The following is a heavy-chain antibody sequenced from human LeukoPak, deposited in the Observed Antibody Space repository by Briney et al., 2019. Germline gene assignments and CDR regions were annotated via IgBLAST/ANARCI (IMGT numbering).Heavy chain of an antibody. CDR3: ARRGYSGYAD. CDR1: GYTFTVSD. D-gene: IGHD5-12*01. CDR2: MNPNSGAT. V-gene: IGHV1-8*01. J-gene: IGHJ4*02. Sequence: ASVSVSCRTSGYTFTVSDINWVQQAPGQGLKWMGWMNPNSGATGYAKKFQGRVTMARDTSISTAYMELSNLKSEDTAVYFCARRGYSGYADWGQGTLVTVSS.